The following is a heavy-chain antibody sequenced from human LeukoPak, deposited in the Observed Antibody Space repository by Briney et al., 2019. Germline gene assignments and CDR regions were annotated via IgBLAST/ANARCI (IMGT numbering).Heavy chain of an antibody. V-gene: IGHV3-30*18. CDR1: GFTFSSYG. CDR3: AKDLVPYCGGDCYFDY. Sequence: GGSLRLSCAASGFTFSSYGMHWVRQAPVKGLEWVAVISYDGSNKYYADSVKGRFTISRDNSKNTLYLQMNSLRAEDTAVYYCAKDLVPYCGGDCYFDYWGQGTLVTVSS. D-gene: IGHD2-21*02. J-gene: IGHJ4*02. CDR2: ISYDGSNK.